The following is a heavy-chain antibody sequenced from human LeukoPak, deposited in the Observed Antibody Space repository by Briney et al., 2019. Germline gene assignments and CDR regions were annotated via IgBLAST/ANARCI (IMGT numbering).Heavy chain of an antibody. V-gene: IGHV4-31*03. Sequence: SETLSLTCTVSGGYISSGGYYWSWIRQHPGKGLEWIGYIYYSGSTYYNPSLKSRVTISVDTSKNQFSLKLSSVTAADTAVYYCAADSSGWYGDYWGQGTLVTVSS. J-gene: IGHJ4*02. D-gene: IGHD6-19*01. CDR3: AADSSGWYGDY. CDR1: GGYISSGGYY. CDR2: IYYSGST.